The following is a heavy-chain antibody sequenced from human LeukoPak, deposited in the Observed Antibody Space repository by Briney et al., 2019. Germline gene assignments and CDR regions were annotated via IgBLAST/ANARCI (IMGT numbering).Heavy chain of an antibody. V-gene: IGHV1-2*02. CDR3: ARDLQSYSSSWYLIDP. CDR1: GYTFTGYY. CDR2: INPNSGGT. D-gene: IGHD6-13*01. J-gene: IGHJ5*02. Sequence: ASVKVSCKASGYTFTGYYMHWVRQAPGQGLEWMGWINPNSGGTNYAQKFQGRVTMTRDTSISTAYMELSRLRSDDMAVYYCARDLQSYSSSWYLIDPWGQGTLVTVSS.